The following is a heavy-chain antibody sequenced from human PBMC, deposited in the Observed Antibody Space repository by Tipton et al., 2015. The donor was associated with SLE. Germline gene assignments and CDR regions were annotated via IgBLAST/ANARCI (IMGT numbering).Heavy chain of an antibody. CDR2: IWYDGSKK. CDR1: GFSISSYG. V-gene: IGHV3-33*06. Sequence: SLRLSCAASGFSISSYGMHWVRQASGKGLEWVATIWYDGSKKYYADSVKGRFTISRDNFKSTLYLQMNSLRAEDTAVYYCAKDRPYGSSWYGTSSDWGQGILVAVSS. D-gene: IGHD6-13*01. CDR3: AKDRPYGSSWYGTSSD. J-gene: IGHJ4*02.